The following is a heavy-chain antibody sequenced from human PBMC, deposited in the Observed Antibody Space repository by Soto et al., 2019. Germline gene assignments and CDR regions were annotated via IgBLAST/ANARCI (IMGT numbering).Heavy chain of an antibody. CDR1: GGSISSFY. V-gene: IGHV4-59*01. CDR3: ARYKSNYYYGMDV. CDR2: IYYSGIT. D-gene: IGHD1-20*01. J-gene: IGHJ6*02. Sequence: SETLSLTCTVSGGSISSFYWSWIGQPPGKGLEWIGYIYYSGITNYNPSLKSRVTISVDTSKNQFSLKLSSATAADTAVYYCARYKSNYYYGMDVWGQGTTVTVSS.